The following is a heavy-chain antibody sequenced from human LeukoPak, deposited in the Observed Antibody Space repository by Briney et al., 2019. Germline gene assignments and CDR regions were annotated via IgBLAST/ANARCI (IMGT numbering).Heavy chain of an antibody. Sequence: SVKVSCKASGGTFSSYAISWVRQAPGHALEWTGGIIPIFGTANYAQKFQGRVTITADESTSTAYMELSSLRSEDTAVYYCAGSSSSGWITHFDYWAREPWSPSPQ. V-gene: IGHV1-69*13. CDR1: GGTFSSYA. D-gene: IGHD6-19*01. J-gene: IGHJ4*02. CDR3: AGSSSSGWITHFDY. CDR2: IIPIFGTA.